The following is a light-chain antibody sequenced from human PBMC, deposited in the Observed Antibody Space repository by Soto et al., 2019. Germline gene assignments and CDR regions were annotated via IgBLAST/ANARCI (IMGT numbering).Light chain of an antibody. V-gene: IGKV1-39*01. CDR2: GAS. CDR3: QQSYSTPPT. CDR1: QSISTY. J-gene: IGKJ1*01. Sequence: DIQMTQSPSSLSASVGDRVTICCRASQSISTYLNLYRQTPGKAPQLLIYGASSLHSGVPSRFSGSGSGTDFTLTISSLQPEDFATYYCQQSYSTPPTFGQGTKVDI.